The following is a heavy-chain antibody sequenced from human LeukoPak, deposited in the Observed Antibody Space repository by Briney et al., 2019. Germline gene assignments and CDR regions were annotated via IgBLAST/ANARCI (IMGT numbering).Heavy chain of an antibody. D-gene: IGHD3-22*01. Sequence: GGSLRLSCAASGFTFSSYSMNWVRQAPGKGLESVSSISSSSSYIYYADSVKGRFTISRDNAKNSLYLQMNSLRAEDTAVYYCAREIPPLRYYYDSSGFSVSGLDYWGQGTLVTVSS. CDR1: GFTFSSYS. CDR3: AREIPPLRYYYDSSGFSVSGLDY. CDR2: ISSSSSYI. V-gene: IGHV3-21*01. J-gene: IGHJ4*02.